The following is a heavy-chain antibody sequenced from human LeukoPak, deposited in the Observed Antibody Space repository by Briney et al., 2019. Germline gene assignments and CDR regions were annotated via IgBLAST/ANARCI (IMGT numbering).Heavy chain of an antibody. CDR3: ARQGLYDSSDFWTFQH. CDR2: INSDGSRI. Sequence: GGSLRLSCAASGFTFSSYWMHWVRQAPGKGLVWVSRINSDGSRISYADSVKGRFTISRDNAKNTLYLQMNSLRAEDTAVYYCARQGLYDSSDFWTFQHWGQGTLVTVSS. D-gene: IGHD3/OR15-3a*01. CDR1: GFTFSSYW. V-gene: IGHV3-74*01. J-gene: IGHJ1*01.